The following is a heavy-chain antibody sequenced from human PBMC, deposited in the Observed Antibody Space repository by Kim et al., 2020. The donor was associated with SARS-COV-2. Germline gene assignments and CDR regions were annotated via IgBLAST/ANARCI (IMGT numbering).Heavy chain of an antibody. V-gene: IGHV5-51*01. J-gene: IGHJ4*02. D-gene: IGHD1-1*01. CDR3: ARQVQLERLYDY. Sequence: YSPSFQGQVTISADKSISTAYLQWSSLKASDTAMYYCARQVQLERLYDYWGQGTLVTVSS.